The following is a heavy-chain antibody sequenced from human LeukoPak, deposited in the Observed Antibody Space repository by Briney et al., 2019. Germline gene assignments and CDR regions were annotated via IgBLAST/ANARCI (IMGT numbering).Heavy chain of an antibody. CDR1: GFTFSSYS. CDR3: ASALDPTITIFGVVIKPPMD. V-gene: IGHV3-21*01. J-gene: IGHJ4*02. D-gene: IGHD3-3*01. CDR2: ISSSSSSYI. Sequence: PGGSLRLSCAASGFTFSSYSMNWVRQAPGKGLEWVSSISSSSSSYIYYADTVKGRFTISRDNAKNSLYLQMNSLRAEDTAVYYCASALDPTITIFGVVIKPPMDWGQGTLVTVSS.